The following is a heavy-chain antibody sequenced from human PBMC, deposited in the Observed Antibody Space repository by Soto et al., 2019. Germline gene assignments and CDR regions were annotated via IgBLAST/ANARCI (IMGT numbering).Heavy chain of an antibody. CDR2: IYYSGST. V-gene: IGHV4-30-4*01. CDR1: GGSISSGDYY. J-gene: IGHJ4*02. Sequence: QVQLQESGPGLVKPSQTLSLTCTVSGGSISSGDYYWSWIRQPPGKGLEWIGYIYYSGSTYYNPSLKSRVTISVDTSKNQFSLRMTSMTAADTGVYYCARGFSNSVTTRFDSWGQGTLVTVSS. D-gene: IGHD4-17*01. CDR3: ARGFSNSVTTRFDS.